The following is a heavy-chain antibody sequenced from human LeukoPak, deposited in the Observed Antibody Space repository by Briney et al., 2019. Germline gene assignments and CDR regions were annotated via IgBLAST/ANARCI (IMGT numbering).Heavy chain of an antibody. CDR1: GAAFTKYG. Sequence: GGSLRLSCAASGAAFTKYGVKWVRQAAGAGLEYVSGISRSGDITHYADSVKGRFTITRDNPKNTLHLHLNSLRVEDTAVYYCAKDPETYSSRWFDSWGQGALVAVSS. CDR2: ISRSGDIT. V-gene: IGHV3-23*01. D-gene: IGHD2-21*01. J-gene: IGHJ5*01. CDR3: AKDPETYSSRWFDS.